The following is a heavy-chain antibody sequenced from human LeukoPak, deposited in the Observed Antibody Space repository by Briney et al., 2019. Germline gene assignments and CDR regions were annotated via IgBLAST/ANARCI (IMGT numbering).Heavy chain of an antibody. CDR1: GYSISSGYY. D-gene: IGHD3-3*02. CDR2: IYHSGST. Sequence: SETLSLTCAVSGYSISSGYYWGWIRQPPGKGLEWIGSIYHSGSTYYNPSLKSRVTISVDTSKNQFSLKLSSVTAADTAVYYCASSFLASNNWFDPWGQGTLVTDSS. J-gene: IGHJ5*02. CDR3: ASSFLASNNWFDP. V-gene: IGHV4-38-2*01.